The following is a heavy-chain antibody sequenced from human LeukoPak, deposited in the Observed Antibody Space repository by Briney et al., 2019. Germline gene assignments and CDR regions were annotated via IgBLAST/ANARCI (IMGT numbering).Heavy chain of an antibody. J-gene: IGHJ4*02. V-gene: IGHV1-46*01. CDR1: GGTFSSYA. Sequence: ASVKVSCKASGGTFSSYAISWVRQAPGQGLEWMGIINPSGGSTSYAQKFQGRVTMTRDTSTSTVYMELSSLRSEDTAVYYCAREGQVTIFGFDYWGQGTLVTVSS. D-gene: IGHD3-3*01. CDR3: AREGQVTIFGFDY. CDR2: INPSGGST.